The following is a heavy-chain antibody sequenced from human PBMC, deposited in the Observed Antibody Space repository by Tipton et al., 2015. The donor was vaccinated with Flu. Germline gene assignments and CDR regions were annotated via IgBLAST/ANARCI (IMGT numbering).Heavy chain of an antibody. CDR2: IHKTGST. D-gene: IGHD3-10*01. V-gene: IGHV4-38-2*01. J-gene: IGHJ4*02. CDR1: GDSISRRYL. Sequence: TLSLTCSVSGDSISRRYLWGWIRQPPGKGLEWIGNIHKTGSTYDNPSLTSRVTISVDTSKNQFSLKLSSVTAADTAMYYCARLLLWVGDRDYWGQGTQVTVSS. CDR3: ARLLLWVGDRDY.